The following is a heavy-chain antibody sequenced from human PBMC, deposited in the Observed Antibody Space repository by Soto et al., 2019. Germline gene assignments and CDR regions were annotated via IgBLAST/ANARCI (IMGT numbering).Heavy chain of an antibody. CDR2: IKSKTDGVTT. J-gene: IGHJ3*02. Sequence: GGSLRLSCAASGFTFSNAWMSWVRQAPGKGLEWGGRIKSKTDGVTTDYAAHVKGRFTISRDDSKNTLYLQMNSLKTEDTAVYYCTTPIAALPFLDAFDIWGQGTMVTVSS. V-gene: IGHV3-15*01. D-gene: IGHD6-6*01. CDR3: TTPIAALPFLDAFDI. CDR1: GFTFSNAW.